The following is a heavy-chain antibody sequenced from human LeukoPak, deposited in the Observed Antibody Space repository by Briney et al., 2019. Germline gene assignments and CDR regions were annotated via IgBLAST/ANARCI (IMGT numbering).Heavy chain of an antibody. V-gene: IGHV5-51*01. CDR1: GYIYTSYW. D-gene: IGHD5-24*01. J-gene: IGHJ5*02. CDR3: ARLGSRHGYNWGDL. Sequence: GESLKISCNRSGYIYTSYWIGWVRQMPGKGLEWMGIIYPGDSDTRYSPSFQGQVTISADKSISTAYLQWSSLKASDTAMHYCARLGSRHGYNWGDLWGQGTLVSVSS. CDR2: IYPGDSDT.